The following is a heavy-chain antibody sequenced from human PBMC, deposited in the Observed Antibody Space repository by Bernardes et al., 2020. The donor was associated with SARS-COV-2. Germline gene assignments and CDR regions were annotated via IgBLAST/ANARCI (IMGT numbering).Heavy chain of an antibody. CDR3: ARDYWGSLDWYFDL. V-gene: IGHV3-21*01. Sequence: SLRLSCAASGFTFSSYSMNWVRQAPGKGLEWVSSISSSSSYIYYADSVKGRFTISRDNAKNSLYLQMNSLRAEDTAVYYCARDYWGSLDWYFDLWGRGTLVTVSS. D-gene: IGHD7-27*01. CDR2: ISSSSSYI. CDR1: GFTFSSYS. J-gene: IGHJ2*01.